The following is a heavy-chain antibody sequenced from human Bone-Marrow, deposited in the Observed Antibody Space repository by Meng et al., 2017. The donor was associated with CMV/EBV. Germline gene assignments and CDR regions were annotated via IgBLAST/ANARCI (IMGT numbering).Heavy chain of an antibody. D-gene: IGHD6-19*01. CDR1: GYFSGYY. CDR2: INHSGST. CDR3: ARGQDSSGWHPAGCWFDP. J-gene: IGHJ5*02. Sequence: GYFSGYYWSWIRQPPGKGLEWIGEINHSGSTNYNPSLKSRVTISVDTSKNQFSLKLSSVTAADTAVYYCARGQDSSGWHPAGCWFDPWGQGTLVTVSS. V-gene: IGHV4-34*01.